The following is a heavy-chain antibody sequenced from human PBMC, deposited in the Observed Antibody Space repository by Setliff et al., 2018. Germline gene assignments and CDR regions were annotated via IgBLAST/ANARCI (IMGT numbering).Heavy chain of an antibody. J-gene: IGHJ4*02. CDR1: GLTVSNDF. CDR2: IYNIGET. D-gene: IGHD2-21*02. V-gene: IGHV3-66*03. Sequence: PGGSLRLSCVVSGLTVSNDFMGWVRQAPGKGPEWVSVIYNIGETRYADSVKGRFTISRENSKNTVYLQLSSLTTDDTAVYYCARDLRGVVSAKGYFDYWGLGTLVTVSS. CDR3: ARDLRGVVSAKGYFDY.